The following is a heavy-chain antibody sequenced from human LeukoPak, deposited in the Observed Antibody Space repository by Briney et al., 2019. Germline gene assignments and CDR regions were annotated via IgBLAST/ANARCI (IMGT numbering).Heavy chain of an antibody. CDR3: ARDGLTGTTDGTLDY. V-gene: IGHV3-30-3*01. J-gene: IGHJ4*02. CDR2: IFYDGSNE. D-gene: IGHD1-20*01. Sequence: GGSLRLSCVASGSTFSHYSMHWVRQAPGKGLEWVALIFYDGSNEYYADSVKGRFTISRDNSKNTLYLQINSLRTEDTAMYYCARDGLTGTTDGTLDYWGQGTLVTVSS. CDR1: GSTFSHYS.